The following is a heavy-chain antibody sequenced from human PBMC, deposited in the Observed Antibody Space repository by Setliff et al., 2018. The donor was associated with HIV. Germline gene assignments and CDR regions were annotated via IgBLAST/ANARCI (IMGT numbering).Heavy chain of an antibody. CDR2: IQTSGRT. J-gene: IGHJ4*02. D-gene: IGHD2-21*02. Sequence: PSETLSLTCTVSGGSISNCYWSWIRQPAGKGLEWIGRIQTSGRTNNNPSLKSRVTMSVDTSKNQFSLILTSVTAADTAVYYCARSSRVNCGGDCYLFDYWGQGIPVTVSS. V-gene: IGHV4-4*07. CDR1: GGSISNCY. CDR3: ARSSRVNCGGDCYLFDY.